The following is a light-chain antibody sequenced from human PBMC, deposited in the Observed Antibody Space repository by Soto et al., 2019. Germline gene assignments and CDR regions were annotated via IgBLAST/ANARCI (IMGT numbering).Light chain of an antibody. CDR2: AAS. J-gene: IGKJ1*01. CDR1: QSVGNN. CDR3: QQYNNWRPWT. Sequence: EIVLTQSPAALSVSPGERVTLSCRASQSVGNNLAWYQQRPGQGPRLLIYAASDRATDIPVRFSGSGSGTEFTLTISSLQSEDFAVYYCQQYNNWRPWTFGRGTKVEI. V-gene: IGKV3-15*01.